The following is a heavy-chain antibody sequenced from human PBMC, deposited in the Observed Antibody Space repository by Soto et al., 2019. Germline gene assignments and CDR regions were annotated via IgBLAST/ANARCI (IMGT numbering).Heavy chain of an antibody. CDR2: IIPIFGTA. CDR3: ARDLPSYGRRGPFDY. J-gene: IGHJ4*02. D-gene: IGHD5-18*01. Sequence: QVQLVQSGAEVKKPGSSVKVSCKASGGTFSSYAISWVRQAPGQGLEWMGGIIPIFGTANYAQKFQGRVTITADEFTSTAYMELSSLRSEDTAVYYCARDLPSYGRRGPFDYWGQGTLVTVSS. CDR1: GGTFSSYA. V-gene: IGHV1-69*01.